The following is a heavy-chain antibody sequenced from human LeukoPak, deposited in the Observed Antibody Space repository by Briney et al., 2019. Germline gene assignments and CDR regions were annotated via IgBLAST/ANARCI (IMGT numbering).Heavy chain of an antibody. CDR1: GFTLSSYA. J-gene: IGHJ4*02. D-gene: IGHD6-6*01. CDR3: AKGGYSSSSLDY. CDR2: VDGGGGGT. V-gene: IGHV3-23*01. Sequence: PGGSLRLSCAASGFTLSSYAMTWVRQAPGRGLEWVSSVDGGGGGTYYADSAKGRFTISRDNSKNTLYLQMNSLRAEDTAVYYCAKGGYSSSSLDYWGQGTLVTVSS.